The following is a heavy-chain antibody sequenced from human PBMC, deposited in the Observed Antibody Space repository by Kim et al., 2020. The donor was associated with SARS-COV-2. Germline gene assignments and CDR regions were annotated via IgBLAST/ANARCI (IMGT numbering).Heavy chain of an antibody. Sequence: TSLQTRLTISKDTSKNQVVLTMTNMDPVDTATYYCARMAKYSSSWYYFDYWGQGTLVTVSS. D-gene: IGHD6-13*01. V-gene: IGHV2-70*01. CDR3: ARMAKYSSSWYYFDY. J-gene: IGHJ4*02.